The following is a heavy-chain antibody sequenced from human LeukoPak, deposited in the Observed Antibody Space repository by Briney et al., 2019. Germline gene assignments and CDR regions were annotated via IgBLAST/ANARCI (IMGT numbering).Heavy chain of an antibody. J-gene: IGHJ4*02. CDR1: GFTVSSNY. CDR3: ATPRSGYYYYFDY. CDR2: IYGAGST. D-gene: IGHD3-22*01. V-gene: IGHV3-66*01. Sequence: GGSLRLSCAASGFTVSSNYMSWVSQAPGKGLEGVSVIYGAGSTYYADSVKGRFTISRDNSKNTLYLQMNSLRAEDTAVYYCATPRSGYYYYFDYWGQGTLVTVSS.